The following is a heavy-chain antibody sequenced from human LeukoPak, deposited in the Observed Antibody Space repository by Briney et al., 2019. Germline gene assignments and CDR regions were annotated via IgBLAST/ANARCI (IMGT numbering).Heavy chain of an antibody. V-gene: IGHV4-31*03. CDR1: GGSISSGGYY. CDR2: IYYSGST. D-gene: IGHD3-10*01. Sequence: PSQTLSLTCTVSGGSISSGGYYWSWIRQHPGKGLEWIGYIYYSGSTYYNPSLKSRVTISVDTSKNQFSLKLSSVTAADTAVYYCARDELVRGGIDYWGQGTLVTVSS. J-gene: IGHJ4*02. CDR3: ARDELVRGGIDY.